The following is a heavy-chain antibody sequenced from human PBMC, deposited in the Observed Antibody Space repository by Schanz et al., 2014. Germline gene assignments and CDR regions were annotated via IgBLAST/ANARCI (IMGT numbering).Heavy chain of an antibody. Sequence: EVHLLESGGGLVQPGGSLRLSCAASGFTFSSYAMTWVRQAPGMGLEWVSAISGRDGSTYYADSVKGRFTMSRDNAKNSVFLQMNSLRAEDTPVYYCVRDSFFAFDYWGQGTLVTVSS. J-gene: IGHJ4*02. CDR1: GFTFSSYA. D-gene: IGHD3-3*01. CDR3: VRDSFFAFDY. V-gene: IGHV3-23*01. CDR2: ISGRDGST.